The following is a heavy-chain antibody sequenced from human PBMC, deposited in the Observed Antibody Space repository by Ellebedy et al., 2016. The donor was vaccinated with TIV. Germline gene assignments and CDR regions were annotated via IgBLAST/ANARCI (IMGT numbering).Heavy chain of an antibody. Sequence: AASVKVSCKASGGTFSSYAISWVRQAPGQGLEWMGGIIPIFGTANYAQKFQGRVTITADESTSTAYMELSSLRSEDTAVYYCARELYTPFPGGNHPSPFDYWGQGTLVTVSS. D-gene: IGHD4-23*01. CDR3: ARELYTPFPGGNHPSPFDY. CDR1: GGTFSSYA. V-gene: IGHV1-69*13. CDR2: IIPIFGTA. J-gene: IGHJ4*02.